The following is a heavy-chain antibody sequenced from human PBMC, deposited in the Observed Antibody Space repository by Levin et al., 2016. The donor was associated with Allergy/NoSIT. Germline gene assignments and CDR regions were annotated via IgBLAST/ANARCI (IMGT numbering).Heavy chain of an antibody. J-gene: IGHJ4*02. CDR3: ARGQGYTVIGVSPFDF. CDR2: VIHSGNT. V-gene: IGHV4-34*01. Sequence: SETLSLTCSVKGGSFNSYYWTWIRQSPGKGLEWIGDVIHSGNTNYHPSLESRATISVDASRNQFSLKLTSVTAADTAVYYCARGQGYTVIGVSPFDFWGQGTLVTVSS. D-gene: IGHD5-18*01. CDR1: GGSFNSYY.